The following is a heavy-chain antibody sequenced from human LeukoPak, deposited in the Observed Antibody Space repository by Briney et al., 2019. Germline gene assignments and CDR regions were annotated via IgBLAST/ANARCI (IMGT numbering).Heavy chain of an antibody. D-gene: IGHD6-19*01. Sequence: GGSLRLSCAASGFTFSAYAMAWVRQAPGKGLECVSHITTGGSSTFHADSVKGRFTVSRDNAKNSLYLQMNSLRGEDTAVYYCARVQYDSGWYDYWGQGALVIVSS. CDR3: ARVQYDSGWYDY. V-gene: IGHV3-48*04. CDR1: GFTFSAYA. J-gene: IGHJ4*02. CDR2: ITTGGSST.